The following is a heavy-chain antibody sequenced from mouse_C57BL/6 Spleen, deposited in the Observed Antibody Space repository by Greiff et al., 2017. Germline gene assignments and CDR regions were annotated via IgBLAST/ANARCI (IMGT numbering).Heavy chain of an antibody. CDR3: ARRVDGYDGGYAMDY. D-gene: IGHD2-2*01. CDR2: INPNNGGT. V-gene: IGHV1-18*01. J-gene: IGHJ4*01. Sequence: EVQLQQSGPELVKPGASVKIPCKASGYTFTDYNMDWVKQSHGKSLEWIGDINPNNGGTIYNQKFKGKATLTVDKSSSTAYMELRSLTSEDTAVYYCARRVDGYDGGYAMDYWGQGTSVTVSS. CDR1: GYTFTDYN.